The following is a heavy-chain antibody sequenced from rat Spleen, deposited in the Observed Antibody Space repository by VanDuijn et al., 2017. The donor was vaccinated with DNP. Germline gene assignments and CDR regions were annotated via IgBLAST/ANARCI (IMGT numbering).Heavy chain of an antibody. CDR3: ATGVRPRDGYFDF. J-gene: IGHJ1*01. V-gene: IGHV5S10*01. Sequence: EVQLVESGGGLVQPGRSLKLSCAASGFTFSDYNMAWVRQAPKKGLEWVATIIYDGSSTYYGDSVNGRFTISRDSAKSNLYLQMDSLRSEDTATYYLATGVRPRDGYFDFRGPGNMVTVSS. D-gene: IGHD4-3*01. CDR2: IIYDGSST. CDR1: GFTFSDYN.